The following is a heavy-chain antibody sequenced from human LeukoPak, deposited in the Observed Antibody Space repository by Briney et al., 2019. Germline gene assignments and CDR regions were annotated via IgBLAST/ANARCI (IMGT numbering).Heavy chain of an antibody. Sequence: SVKVSCKASGFIFSNSAVQWVRQARGQRLEWIGWIVVVSGKTNYAQHFQERVTIARDVSTNTAYMELSSLRSEDTAVYYCAADIVGSQLHWGQGTVVTVSS. CDR1: GFIFSNSA. CDR2: IVVVSGKT. V-gene: IGHV1-58*01. CDR3: AADIVGSQLH. D-gene: IGHD1-26*01. J-gene: IGHJ4*02.